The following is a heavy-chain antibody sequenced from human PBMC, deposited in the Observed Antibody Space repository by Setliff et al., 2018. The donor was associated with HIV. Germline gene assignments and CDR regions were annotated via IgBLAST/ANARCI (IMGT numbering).Heavy chain of an antibody. CDR2: MNPNGRST. Sequence: ASVKVSCKASGYTFTSYYIHWLRQVPGQGLEWMGVMNPNGRSTDFAQKFQGRLSLTTDTSTNTVYLELNSLRSDDTAVYYCARGGERLEWLYGTITYGMDVWGQGTTVTVSS. J-gene: IGHJ6*02. V-gene: IGHV1-46*01. CDR3: ARGGERLEWLYGTITYGMDV. D-gene: IGHD3-3*01. CDR1: GYTFTSYY.